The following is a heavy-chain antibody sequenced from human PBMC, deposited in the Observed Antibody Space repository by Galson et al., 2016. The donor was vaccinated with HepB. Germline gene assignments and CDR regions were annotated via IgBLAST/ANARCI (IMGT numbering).Heavy chain of an antibody. CDR3: ARDYLGVQVYLRGNYGMDV. Sequence: SLRLPCAASGFIFNTYGMHWVRQAPGKGLEWVALIWFDGSNKYYADSVKGRFTISRDNSNNTLHLQMDSLRAEDTAVYFCARDYLGVQVYLRGNYGMDVWGQGTTVTVSS. CDR2: IWFDGSNK. J-gene: IGHJ6*02. D-gene: IGHD5-18*01. CDR1: GFIFNTYG. V-gene: IGHV3-33*01.